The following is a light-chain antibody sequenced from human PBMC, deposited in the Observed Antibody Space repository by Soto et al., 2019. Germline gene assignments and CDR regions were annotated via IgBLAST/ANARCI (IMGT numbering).Light chain of an antibody. J-gene: IGLJ2*01. Sequence: QSVLTQPPSVSAAPGQTVTISCSGSISNIGKHYVSWYQQLPKTAPKLVIYDNNRRPSGIPDRFSGSKSGTSATLGITGLQTGDEADYFCGTWDSSLRVVVFGGGTKLTVL. CDR1: ISNIGKHY. V-gene: IGLV1-51*01. CDR2: DNN. CDR3: GTWDSSLRVVV.